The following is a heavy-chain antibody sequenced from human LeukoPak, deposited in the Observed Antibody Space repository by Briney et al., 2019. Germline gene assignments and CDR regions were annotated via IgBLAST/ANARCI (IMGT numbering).Heavy chain of an antibody. CDR3: AKDYYHDSSSYYDH. CDR1: GFTFTSYG. Sequence: GWSLRPSYAASGFTFTSYGMHWVRQAAGKGLEWEAVIWYDGSNKYYADSVKGRFTISRDNSKNTLYLKMNSLRAEDTAVYYCAKDYYHDSSSYYDHWGQGTLVTVSS. CDR2: IWYDGSNK. J-gene: IGHJ5*02. D-gene: IGHD3-22*01. V-gene: IGHV3-33*06.